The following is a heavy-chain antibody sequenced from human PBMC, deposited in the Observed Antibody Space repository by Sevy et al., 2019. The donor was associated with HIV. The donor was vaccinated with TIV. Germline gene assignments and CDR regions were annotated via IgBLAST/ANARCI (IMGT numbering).Heavy chain of an antibody. J-gene: IGHJ4*02. CDR2: IWFDGSVK. CDR3: AKDQGPYGSGSHEF. V-gene: IGHV3-33*03. Sequence: GGSLRLSCEASGFTFCGSTLHWVRQAPGRGLEWVGVIWFDGSVKYYEDSVKGRFTISRDNAKNTAYLQINSLRGEDTAVYYCAKDQGPYGSGSHEFWGQGALVTVSS. CDR1: GFTFCGST. D-gene: IGHD3-10*01.